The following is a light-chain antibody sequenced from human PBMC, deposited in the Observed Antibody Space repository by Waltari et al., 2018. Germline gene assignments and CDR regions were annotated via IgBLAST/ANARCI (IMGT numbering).Light chain of an antibody. Sequence: DIQLTQSPSSLSPSVGHRLIITCRTSQDINRNLNWYQKQVGKAPKLLIYRASNLQSGVPSRFSGCGSETDYTLIISSLQPEDSASYFCQQSHSVPYTFGQETKLVIK. CDR3: QQSHSVPYT. CDR1: QDINRN. CDR2: RAS. V-gene: IGKV1-39*01. J-gene: IGKJ2*01.